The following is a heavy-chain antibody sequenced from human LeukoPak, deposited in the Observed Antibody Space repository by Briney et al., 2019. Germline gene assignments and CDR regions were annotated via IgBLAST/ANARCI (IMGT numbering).Heavy chain of an antibody. J-gene: IGHJ4*02. CDR2: IYDSGNT. CDR1: GDFISSGNHY. D-gene: IGHD1-26*01. V-gene: IGHV4-31*03. CDR3: AREHSRSSYFDY. Sequence: SQTQSLTCTVSGDFISSGNHYWSWIRQHPGMGLEWIGYIYDSGNTYYNPSLNSRITMSVDTSKNQFSLKLNSVTAADTAVYYCAREHSRSSYFDYWGQGTLVTVSS.